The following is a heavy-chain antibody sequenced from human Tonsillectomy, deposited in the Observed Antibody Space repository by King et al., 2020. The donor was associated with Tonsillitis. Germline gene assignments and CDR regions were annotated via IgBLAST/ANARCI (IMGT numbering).Heavy chain of an antibody. V-gene: IGHV3-21*01. D-gene: IGHD3-10*01. CDR3: ARYGWFGEVLAPYSFDY. J-gene: IGHJ4*02. Sequence: VQLVESGGGLVKPGGSLRLSCAASGFTFSTYSMNWVRQAPGKGLQWVSSITSSSSFMYYADSVKGRFTISRDNAKNSLYLQMNSLRAEDTAVYYCARYGWFGEVLAPYSFDYWGQGTLVTVSS. CDR1: GFTFSTYS. CDR2: ITSSSSFM.